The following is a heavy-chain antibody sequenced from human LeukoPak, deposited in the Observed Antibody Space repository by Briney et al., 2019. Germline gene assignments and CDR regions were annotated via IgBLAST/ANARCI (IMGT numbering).Heavy chain of an antibody. CDR2: IIPIFGTA. V-gene: IGHV1-69*05. J-gene: IGHJ5*02. D-gene: IGHD3-10*01. CDR3: ASSSLGSGISFDP. Sequence: SVKVSCKASGGTFSSYAISWVRQAPGQGLEWMGGIIPIFGTANYAQKFQGRVTITTDESTSTAYMELSSLRSEDTAVYYCASSSLGSGISFDPWGQGTLVTVSS. CDR1: GGTFSSYA.